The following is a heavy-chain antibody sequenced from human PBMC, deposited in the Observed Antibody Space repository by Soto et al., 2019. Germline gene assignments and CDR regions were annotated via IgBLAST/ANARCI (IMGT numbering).Heavy chain of an antibody. J-gene: IGHJ5*02. CDR1: RLHAASIRAA. Sequence: ISRLHAASIRAALIWISECTSRGLEWLGRTYYRSKLYKEYAASVKSRITINPDTSKNQFSLQLTSVSPEDTAVYYCSRTVGWLDPWGQGSLVTFSS. V-gene: IGHV6-1*01. CDR3: SRTVGWLDP. CDR2: TYYRSKLYK. D-gene: IGHD1-26*01.